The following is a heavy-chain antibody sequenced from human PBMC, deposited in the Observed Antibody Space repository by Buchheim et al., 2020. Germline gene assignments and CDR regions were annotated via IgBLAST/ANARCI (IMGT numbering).Heavy chain of an antibody. Sequence: QVQLVESGGGVVQPGRSLRLSCAASGFTFSSYGMHWVRQAPGKGLEWVAVIWYDGSNKYYADSVKGRFTISRDNSKNTLYLQMNSLRAEDTAVYYCAREGYSGYGRQHPYYFDYWGQGTL. CDR2: IWYDGSNK. V-gene: IGHV3-33*01. J-gene: IGHJ4*02. CDR3: AREGYSGYGRQHPYYFDY. CDR1: GFTFSSYG. D-gene: IGHD5-12*01.